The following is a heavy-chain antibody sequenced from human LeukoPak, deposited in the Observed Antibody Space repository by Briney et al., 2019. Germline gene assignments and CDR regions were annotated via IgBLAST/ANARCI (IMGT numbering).Heavy chain of an antibody. CDR1: GGSISSFY. CDR3: ARHRDTRGYGGYWDFGQ. CDR2: IYYSGIT. D-gene: IGHD5-12*01. V-gene: IGHV4-59*08. Sequence: SETLSLTCTVSGGSISSFYWSCLRQPPGKGLEWIGYIYYSGITKYNPSLKSRVTISVDTSKNQFSLKLSSVAAADTAGYYCARHRDTRGYGGYWDFGQWGQGTLVTVSS. J-gene: IGHJ4*02.